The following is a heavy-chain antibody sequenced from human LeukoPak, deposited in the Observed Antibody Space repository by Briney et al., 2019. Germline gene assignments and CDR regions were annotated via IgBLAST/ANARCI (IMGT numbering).Heavy chain of an antibody. CDR3: ARVRTDIVVVPAAIWFDP. D-gene: IGHD2-2*01. Sequence: GASVKVSCKSSGYTFTSYAMNWVRQAPGQGLEWVGWINTNTGNPTYAHGFTGRFVFSLDTSVSTAYLQISRLKAEDTAVYYCARVRTDIVVVPAAIWFDPWGQGTLVTVSS. J-gene: IGHJ5*02. CDR2: INTNTGNP. CDR1: GYTFTSYA. V-gene: IGHV7-4-1*02.